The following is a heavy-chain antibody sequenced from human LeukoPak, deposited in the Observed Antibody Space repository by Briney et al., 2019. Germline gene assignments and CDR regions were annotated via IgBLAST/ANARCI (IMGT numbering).Heavy chain of an antibody. Sequence: PGGSLRLSCGVSGSTFNSYSMNWVRQAPGKGLEWVASIIGSGSEMFYADSLKGRFTISRDNSENSLYLQMNSLRVEDTAVYYCAKVQSDIVGAMFFAFDVWGQGTMVSVSS. CDR3: AKVQSDIVGAMFFAFDV. CDR1: GSTFNSYS. CDR2: IIGSGSEM. V-gene: IGHV3-21*06. D-gene: IGHD1-26*01. J-gene: IGHJ3*01.